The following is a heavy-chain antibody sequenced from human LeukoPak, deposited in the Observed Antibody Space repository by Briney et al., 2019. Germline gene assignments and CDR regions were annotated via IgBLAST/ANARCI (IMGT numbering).Heavy chain of an antibody. CDR2: IRYDGSNK. CDR1: GFTFSSYG. Sequence: GGSLRLSCAASGFTFSSYGMHWVGQAPGKGLEWVAFIRYDGSNKYYADSVKGRFTISRDNSKNTLYLQMNSLRAEDTAVYYCAKEDYDSSGPGPFDYWGQGTLVTVSS. V-gene: IGHV3-30*02. CDR3: AKEDYDSSGPGPFDY. J-gene: IGHJ4*02. D-gene: IGHD3-22*01.